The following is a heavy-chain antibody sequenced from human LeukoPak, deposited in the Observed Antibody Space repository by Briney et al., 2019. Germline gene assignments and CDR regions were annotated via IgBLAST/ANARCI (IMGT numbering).Heavy chain of an antibody. CDR2: IYTSGST. CDR1: GGSISSGSYF. J-gene: IGHJ5*02. D-gene: IGHD6-19*01. V-gene: IGHV4-61*02. CDR3: ARGCGAVAGSNWFDP. Sequence: SETLSLTCTVSGGSISSGSYFWSWIRQPAGKGLEWIGRIYTSGSTNYNPSLKSRVTISVDTSKNQFSLKLSSVTAADTAVYYCARGCGAVAGSNWFDPWGQGTLVTVSS.